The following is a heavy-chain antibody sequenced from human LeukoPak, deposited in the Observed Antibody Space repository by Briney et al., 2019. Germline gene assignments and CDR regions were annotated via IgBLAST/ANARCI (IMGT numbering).Heavy chain of an antibody. CDR1: GFTFSNYW. CDR2: IKSDGSRT. Sequence: GGSLRLSCGASGFTFSNYWMHWVRQAPGKGLVWVSRIKSDGSRTDYADSVKGRFIISRDNAKNPLYLQMSSLRVEDTAVYYCARDSYYYDDRGSHYYGIDVWGHGTTVTVSS. CDR3: ARDSYYYDDRGSHYYGIDV. D-gene: IGHD3-22*01. J-gene: IGHJ6*02. V-gene: IGHV3-74*01.